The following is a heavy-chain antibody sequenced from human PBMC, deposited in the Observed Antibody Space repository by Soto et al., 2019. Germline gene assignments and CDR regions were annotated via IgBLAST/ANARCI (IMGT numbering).Heavy chain of an antibody. D-gene: IGHD2-15*01. CDR2: ISADNGST. J-gene: IGHJ5*02. CDR3: ARDVSISGTRWFDP. V-gene: IGHV1-18*04. CDR1: GYTFSTYD. Sequence: QVQLVQSGPEVKNLGASVKGSCKTSGYTFSTYDISWVRQAPGQGLEWMGGISADNGSTDYAQKDQDRGTRTTDTSTNTAYMELRGLRSDDTAVYFCARDVSISGTRWFDPWGQGTLVTVSS.